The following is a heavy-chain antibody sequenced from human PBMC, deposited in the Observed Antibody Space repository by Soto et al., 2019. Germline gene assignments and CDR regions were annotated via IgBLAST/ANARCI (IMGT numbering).Heavy chain of an antibody. V-gene: IGHV3-11*01. CDR2: ISSSGSTI. J-gene: IGHJ4*01. Sequence: PGGSLRLSCAASGFTFSDYYMSWIRQAPGKGLEWVSYISSSGSTIYYADSVKGRFTISRDNAKNSLYLQMNSLRAEDTAVYYCARDRITMIVAYFDYWGHGTLVTVSS. CDR3: ARDRITMIVAYFDY. D-gene: IGHD3-22*01. CDR1: GFTFSDYY.